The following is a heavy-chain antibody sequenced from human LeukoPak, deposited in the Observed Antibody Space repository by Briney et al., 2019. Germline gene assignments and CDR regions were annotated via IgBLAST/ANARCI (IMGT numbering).Heavy chain of an antibody. V-gene: IGHV4-59*01. CDR2: IYYSGST. Sequence: SETLSLTCTVSGGSISSYYWSWIRQPPGKGLEWIGYIYYSGSTNYNPSLKSRVTISVDTSKNQFSLKLSPVTAADTAVYYCARVGGDCSGGSCYVDNDAFDIWGQGTMVTVSS. CDR1: GGSISSYY. D-gene: IGHD2-15*01. CDR3: ARVGGDCSGGSCYVDNDAFDI. J-gene: IGHJ3*02.